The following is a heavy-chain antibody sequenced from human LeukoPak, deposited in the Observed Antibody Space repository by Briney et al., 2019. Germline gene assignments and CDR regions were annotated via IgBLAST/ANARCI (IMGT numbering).Heavy chain of an antibody. CDR3: ASMGIGDSDY. Sequence: PGGSLRLSCAASGLTFSTYGMHWVRQAPGKGREWVAFIRDDGSNEYYADSVKGRFTISRDNSKNTLYLQMNNLRPEDTAVYYCASMGIGDSDYWGQGTLVTVSS. D-gene: IGHD2-21*01. CDR2: IRDDGSNE. J-gene: IGHJ4*02. V-gene: IGHV3-30*02. CDR1: GLTFSTYG.